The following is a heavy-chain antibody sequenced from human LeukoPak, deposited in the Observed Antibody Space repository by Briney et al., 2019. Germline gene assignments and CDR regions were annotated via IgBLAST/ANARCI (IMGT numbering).Heavy chain of an antibody. CDR1: GFTFSSYA. CDR2: ISGSGGST. J-gene: IGHJ3*02. V-gene: IGHV3-23*01. Sequence: GGSLRLSCTASGFTFSSYAMSWVRQAPGKGLEWVSAISGSGGSTYYADSVKGRFTISRDNSKNTLYLQMNSLRAEDTAVYYCAKLELWFGTTNNAFDIWGQGTMVTVSS. CDR3: AKLELWFGTTNNAFDI. D-gene: IGHD3-10*01.